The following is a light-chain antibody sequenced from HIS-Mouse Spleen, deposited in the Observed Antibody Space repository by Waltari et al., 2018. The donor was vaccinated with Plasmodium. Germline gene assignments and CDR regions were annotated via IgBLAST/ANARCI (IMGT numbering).Light chain of an antibody. J-gene: IGKJ2*01. CDR3: QQYNNWPPYT. V-gene: IGKV3-15*01. CDR1: QSVSSN. CDR2: GAS. Sequence: EIVMTQSPATMSVSPGERATLSCRASQSVSSNLAWYQQKPCQAPRLLSYGASTRATGIPARFSGSGSVTEFTLTISSMQSEDFAVYYCQQYNNWPPYTFGQGTKLEIK.